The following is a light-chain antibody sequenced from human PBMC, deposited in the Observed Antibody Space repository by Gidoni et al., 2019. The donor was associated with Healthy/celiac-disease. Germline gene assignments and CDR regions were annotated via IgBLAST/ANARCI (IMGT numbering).Light chain of an antibody. Sequence: DIQMTQSTYSRSVSVGDRVTITCRASQSISSYLNWYQQKPGKAPKIMIYAASSLQRGVPSMFSGSGSGTDFTLTISSLQPEDFATYYCQQSYSTPLYSFGQXTKLEIK. CDR1: QSISSY. J-gene: IGKJ2*03. CDR3: QQSYSTPLYS. V-gene: IGKV1-39*01. CDR2: AAS.